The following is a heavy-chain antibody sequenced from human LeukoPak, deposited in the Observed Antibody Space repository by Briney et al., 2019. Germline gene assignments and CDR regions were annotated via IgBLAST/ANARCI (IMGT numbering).Heavy chain of an antibody. D-gene: IGHD2-15*01. CDR1: GGSISSGGYY. CDR2: IYYSGST. CDR3: ASCRLGPIDY. Sequence: SETLSLTSTVSGGSISSGGYYWSWIRQHPGKGLEWIGYIYYSGSTYYNPSLKSRVTISVDTSKNQFSLKLSSVTAADTAVYYCASCRLGPIDYWGQGTLVTVSS. V-gene: IGHV4-31*03. J-gene: IGHJ4*02.